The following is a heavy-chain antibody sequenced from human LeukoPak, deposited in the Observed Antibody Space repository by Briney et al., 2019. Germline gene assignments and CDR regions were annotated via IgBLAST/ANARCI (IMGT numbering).Heavy chain of an antibody. V-gene: IGHV3-7*01. CDR3: ARWVVATIDPYFDY. Sequence: GGSLRLSCAASGFTFSSYWMSWVRQAPGKGLEWVANIKQDGSEKYYVDSVKGRFTISRDNAKNSLYLQMYSLRAEDTAVYYCARWVVATIDPYFDYWGQGTLVTVSS. CDR1: GFTFSSYW. CDR2: IKQDGSEK. J-gene: IGHJ4*02. D-gene: IGHD5-12*01.